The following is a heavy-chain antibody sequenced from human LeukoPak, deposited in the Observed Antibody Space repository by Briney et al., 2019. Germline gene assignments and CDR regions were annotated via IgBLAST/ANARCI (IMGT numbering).Heavy chain of an antibody. CDR2: IYYSGST. CDR1: GGSMSSYY. D-gene: IGHD6-13*01. J-gene: IGHJ4*02. Sequence: SETLSLTCTVSGGSMSSYYWGWIRQPPGKGLEWIGSIYYSGSTYYNPSLKSRVAISVDTSKNQFSLKLSSVTAADTAVYYCARTPYSSSLYYFDYWGQGTLVTVSS. V-gene: IGHV4-39*07. CDR3: ARTPYSSSLYYFDY.